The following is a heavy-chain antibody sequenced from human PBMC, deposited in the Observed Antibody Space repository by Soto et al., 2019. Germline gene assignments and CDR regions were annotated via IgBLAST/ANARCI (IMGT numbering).Heavy chain of an antibody. D-gene: IGHD3-22*01. CDR3: ARAKDYYDSSGYPYYFDY. Sequence: ASVKVSCKASGYTFTSYGISWVRQAPGQGLEWMGWISAYNGNTNYAQKLQGRVTMTTDTSTSTAYMELRSLRSDDTAVYYCARAKDYYDSSGYPYYFDYWGQGTLVTVSS. CDR1: GYTFTSYG. J-gene: IGHJ4*02. V-gene: IGHV1-18*01. CDR2: ISAYNGNT.